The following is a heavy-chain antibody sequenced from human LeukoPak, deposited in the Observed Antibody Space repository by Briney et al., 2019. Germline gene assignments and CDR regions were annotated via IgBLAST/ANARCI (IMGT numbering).Heavy chain of an antibody. Sequence: GGSLRLSCAASGFTFSSYWMPWVRQAPGKGLVWVSRINSDGSSTSYADSVKGRFTISRDNAKNTLYLQMNSLRAEDTAVYYCASHRVTIFGVVIPFDPWGQGTLVTVSS. CDR1: GFTFSSYW. V-gene: IGHV3-74*01. CDR3: ASHRVTIFGVVIPFDP. D-gene: IGHD3-3*01. J-gene: IGHJ5*02. CDR2: INSDGSST.